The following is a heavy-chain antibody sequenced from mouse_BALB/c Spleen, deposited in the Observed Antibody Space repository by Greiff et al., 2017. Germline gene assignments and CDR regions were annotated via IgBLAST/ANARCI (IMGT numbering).Heavy chain of an antibody. D-gene: IGHD3-3*01. CDR3: ARVGWDYAMDY. V-gene: IGHV3-2*02. CDR1: GYSITSDYA. CDR2: ISYSGST. Sequence: EVKLVESGPGLVKPSQSLSLTCTVTGYSITSDYAWNWIRQFPGNKLEWMGYISYSGSTSYNPSLKSRISITRDTSKNQFFLQLNSVTTEDTATYYCARVGWDYAMDYWGQGTSVTVSS. J-gene: IGHJ4*01.